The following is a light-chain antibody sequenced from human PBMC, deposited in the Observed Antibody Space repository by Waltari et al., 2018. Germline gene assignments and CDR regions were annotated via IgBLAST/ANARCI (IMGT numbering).Light chain of an antibody. J-gene: IGLJ2*01. CDR3: CSYAGSGTVV. V-gene: IGLV2-23*02. CDR2: EVS. Sequence: QSALTQPASVSGSPGQSITISCTGTSSDVGSDNLVSWYQQHPGKAPKFMVYEVSKRPSGVSNRFSASKSGNTASLTISGLQAEDEADYYCCSYAGSGTVVFGGGTKLTVL. CDR1: SSDVGSDNL.